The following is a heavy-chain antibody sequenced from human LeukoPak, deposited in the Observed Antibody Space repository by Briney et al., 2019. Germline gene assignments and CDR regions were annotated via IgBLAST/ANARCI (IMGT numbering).Heavy chain of an antibody. Sequence: ASVKVSCKTSGYTFTGYYMHWVRQAPGQGLEWMGWINPNSGGTNYAQKFQGRVTMTRDTSISTAYMELRSLRSDDTAVYYCARVIARSKFDPWGQGTLVTVSS. CDR1: GYTFTGYY. V-gene: IGHV1-2*02. CDR3: ARVIARSKFDP. CDR2: INPNSGGT. D-gene: IGHD2/OR15-2a*01. J-gene: IGHJ5*02.